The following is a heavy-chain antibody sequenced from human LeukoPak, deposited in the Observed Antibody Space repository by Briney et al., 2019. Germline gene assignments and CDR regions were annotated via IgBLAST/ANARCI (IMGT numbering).Heavy chain of an antibody. V-gene: IGHV1-8*01. J-gene: IGHJ4*02. CDR2: MNPNSGNT. D-gene: IGHD2-8*01. CDR3: ARFPYCTNGVCPPA. CDR1: GYTFTSYD. Sequence: GASVKVSCKASGYTFTSYDINWVRQATGQGLEWMGWMNPNSGNTGYAQKFQGRVTMTRNTSISTAYMELSSLRSEDTAVYYCARFPYCTNGVCPPAWGQGTLVIVSS.